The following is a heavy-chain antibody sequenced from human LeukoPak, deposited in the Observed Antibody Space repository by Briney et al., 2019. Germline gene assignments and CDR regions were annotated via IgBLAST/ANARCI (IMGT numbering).Heavy chain of an antibody. CDR1: GFTFSSYS. J-gene: IGHJ6*03. CDR2: ISSSSSYI. V-gene: IGHV3-21*01. D-gene: IGHD6-13*01. CDR3: ARWSNGAAAGQYYYYMDV. Sequence: PGGSLRLSCAASGFTFSSYSMNWVRQAPGKGLEWVSSISSSSSYIYYADSVKGRFTISRDSAKNSLYLQMNSLRAEDTAVYYCARWSNGAAAGQYYYYMDVWGKGTTVTVSS.